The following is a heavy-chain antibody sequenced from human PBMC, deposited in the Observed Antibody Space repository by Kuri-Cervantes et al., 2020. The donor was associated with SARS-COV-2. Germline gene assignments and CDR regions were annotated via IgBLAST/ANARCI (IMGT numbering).Heavy chain of an antibody. V-gene: IGHV4-39*01. CDR2: IYYSGST. D-gene: IGHD3-22*01. J-gene: IGHJ4*02. CDR1: GGSISSSSYY. CDR3: ARTSGYYSDYFVY. Sequence: SETLSLTCTVSGGSISSSSYYWGWIRQPPGKGLEWIGSIYYSGSTYYNPSLKSRVTISVDTSKNQFSLKLSSVTAADTAVYYCARTSGYYSDYFVYWGQGTLVTVSS.